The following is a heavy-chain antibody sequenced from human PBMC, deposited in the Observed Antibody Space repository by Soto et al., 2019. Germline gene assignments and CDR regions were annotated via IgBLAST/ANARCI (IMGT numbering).Heavy chain of an antibody. J-gene: IGHJ5*01. V-gene: IGHV3-23*01. CDR3: AKRKWDCVDGGCYPNFDS. Sequence: GGSLRLSCAASGFTFRNYAMTWVRQTPGKWLECVSVISGTGFGTYYADSVKGRFIVSRDNSKDTVFLQMNSLRVEDTAVYYCAKRKWDCVDGGCYPNFDSWGQGTQVTVSS. D-gene: IGHD2-15*01. CDR2: ISGTGFGT. CDR1: GFTFRNYA.